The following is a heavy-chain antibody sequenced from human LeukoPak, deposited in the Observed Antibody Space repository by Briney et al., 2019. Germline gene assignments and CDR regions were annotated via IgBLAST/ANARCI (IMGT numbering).Heavy chain of an antibody. CDR2: ISSGSTI. CDR3: ARDLFSAGLGMDV. V-gene: IGHV3-48*04. J-gene: IGHJ6*03. Sequence: GGSLRLSCAASGFTFSSYSMNWVRQAPGKGLEWVSYISSGSTIYYADSVKGRFTISRDNAKNSLYLQMNSLRAEDTAVYYCARDLFSAGLGMDVWGKGTTVTISS. CDR1: GFTFSSYS. D-gene: IGHD2/OR15-2a*01.